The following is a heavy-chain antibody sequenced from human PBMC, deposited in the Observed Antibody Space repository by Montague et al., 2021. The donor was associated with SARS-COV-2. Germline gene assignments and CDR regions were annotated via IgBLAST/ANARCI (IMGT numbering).Heavy chain of an antibody. CDR2: IYYSGST. CDR3: VRQPGQWLPREWFWFDP. CDR1: GGSISSTSYY. J-gene: IGHJ5*02. V-gene: IGHV4-39*01. Sequence: SETQSLTCTVSGGSISSTSYYWGWIRQPPGKGLEWIGSIYYSGSTYYNPSLKSRVTISVDTSKNQFSLKLSSVTAADTAVYYCVRQPGQWLPREWFWFDPWGQGTLVTVSS. D-gene: IGHD6-19*01.